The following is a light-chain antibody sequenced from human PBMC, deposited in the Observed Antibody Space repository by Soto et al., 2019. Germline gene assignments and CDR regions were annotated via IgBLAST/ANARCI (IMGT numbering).Light chain of an antibody. V-gene: IGLV2-8*01. Sequence: QSALTQPPSASGSPGQSVTISCTGTSSDVGGYNYVSWYQQHPGKAPKLMIYEVSKRPSGVPDRFSGSKSGNTASLTVSGLKAEDEADYYCSSYAGSNWWVFGTGTKVTVL. J-gene: IGLJ1*01. CDR1: SSDVGGYNY. CDR3: SSYAGSNWWV. CDR2: EVS.